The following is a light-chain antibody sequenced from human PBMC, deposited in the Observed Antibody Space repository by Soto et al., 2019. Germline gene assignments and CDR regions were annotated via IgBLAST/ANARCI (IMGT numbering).Light chain of an antibody. V-gene: IGKV3-20*01. CDR2: GAS. J-gene: IGKJ4*01. Sequence: EIVLTQSPGTLSLSPGERATLSCRASQSVSSSYLAWYQQKPGQAPRLLIYGASSRATGIPDRFSGSGSGTVFTLTISRLEPEDFSVYYGQQYGSSPPLTFGGGTKVEIK. CDR3: QQYGSSPPLT. CDR1: QSVSSSY.